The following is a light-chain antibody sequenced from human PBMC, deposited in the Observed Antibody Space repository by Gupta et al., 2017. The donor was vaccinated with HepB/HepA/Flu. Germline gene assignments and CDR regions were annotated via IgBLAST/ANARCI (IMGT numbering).Light chain of an antibody. V-gene: IGKV4-1*01. CDR3: HQYYDTPRS. CDR1: QSVLYSSNNNNY. Sequence: DLVMTQSPDSLAVSMGERATINCKSSQSVLYSSNNNNYLAWYQQKPGQSPKLLIYWASTREFGVPDRFSGSGSGTDFTLTITGLQAEDVAVYYCHQYYDTPRSFGQGTKLEIK. CDR2: WAS. J-gene: IGKJ2*04.